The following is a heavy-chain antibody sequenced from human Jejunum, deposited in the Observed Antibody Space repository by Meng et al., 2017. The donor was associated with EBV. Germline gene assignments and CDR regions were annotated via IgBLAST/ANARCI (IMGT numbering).Heavy chain of an antibody. CDR1: VGSFSDNY. CDR2: INHGGGA. CDR3: ARLGGYASGTYYPIDP. Sequence: QVPLWPWSQGLSKRSETLSVPCAVYVGSFSDNYGTWIRQPPGKGLEWIGEINHGGGAIYNPSLKSRVTISVDTSKNQFSLKLSSVTAADTAVYYCARLGGYASGTYYPIDPWGQGTLVTVSS. D-gene: IGHD3-10*01. V-gene: IGHV4-34*01. J-gene: IGHJ5*02.